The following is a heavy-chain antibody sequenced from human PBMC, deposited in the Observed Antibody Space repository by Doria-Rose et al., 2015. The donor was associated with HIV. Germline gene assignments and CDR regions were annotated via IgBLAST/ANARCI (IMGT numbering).Heavy chain of an antibody. D-gene: IGHD4-17*01. CDR2: IDPSGSYT. CDR1: GYSFTTDW. V-gene: IGHV5-10-1*03. Sequence: EVQLLESGAEVKKPGESLRISCQGSGYSFTTDWITLLRQMPGKGLEWMGRIDPSGSYTIYSPSFQGHVTISADKSISTAYLQWSSLQASDTAMYYCARLNNDYGDYVFDYWGQGTLFTVSS. CDR3: ARLNNDYGDYVFDY. J-gene: IGHJ4*02.